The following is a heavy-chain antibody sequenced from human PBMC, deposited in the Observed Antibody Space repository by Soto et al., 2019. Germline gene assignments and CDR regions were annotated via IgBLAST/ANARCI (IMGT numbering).Heavy chain of an antibody. V-gene: IGHV3-23*01. CDR2: ISGSGAST. CDR1: GFTCSNYA. J-gene: IGHJ4*02. D-gene: IGHD1-26*01. CDR3: AKDLTVGALTAFDY. Sequence: GGSLRLSCAASGFTCSNYAMSWVRQAPGKGLQWVSEISGSGASTYYADSVKGRFTISRDNSKNTLYLQMNGLRAEDTAIYYCAKDLTVGALTAFDYWGQGMLVTVSS.